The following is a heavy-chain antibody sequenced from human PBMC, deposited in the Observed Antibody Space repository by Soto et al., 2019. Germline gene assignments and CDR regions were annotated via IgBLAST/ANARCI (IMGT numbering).Heavy chain of an antibody. J-gene: IGHJ4*02. D-gene: IGHD3-16*01. Sequence: QVQLVQSGAELKKPGSSVKVSCSASGVTFSSYAFTWVRQAPGQGLEWMGNIIPVCRTSNYAQGFQGRLTISADESTNTIYRELSSLRSEDTAVYFCAKDGSWDGGGGESWGQGTLVIVSS. CDR3: AKDGSWDGGGGES. CDR1: GVTFSSYA. V-gene: IGHV1-69*18. CDR2: IIPVCRTS.